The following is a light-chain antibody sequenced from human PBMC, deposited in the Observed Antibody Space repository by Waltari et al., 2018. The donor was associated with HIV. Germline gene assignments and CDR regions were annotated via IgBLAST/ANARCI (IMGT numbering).Light chain of an antibody. V-gene: IGKV3-15*01. J-gene: IGKJ1*01. CDR2: GAS. Sequence: EIVMTQSPATLSVSPGERATLSCRGSHGVSNNLAWFQQKPGQAPRLLIYGASTRATGVPGRFSGSGSGKDFTLTISSLQSEDFALYYCQQNDDWPWTFGQGTKVEIK. CDR1: HGVSNN. CDR3: QQNDDWPWT.